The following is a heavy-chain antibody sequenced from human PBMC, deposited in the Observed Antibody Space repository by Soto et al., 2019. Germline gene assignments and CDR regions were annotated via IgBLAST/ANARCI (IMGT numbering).Heavy chain of an antibody. J-gene: IGHJ4*02. D-gene: IGHD5-12*01. CDR1: GFTFGDYA. CDR2: IRSKTYGGTS. CDR3: TRGYSGYYDSDGDY. V-gene: IGHV3-49*04. Sequence: EVQLVESGGGLVQPGRSLRLSCTVSGFTFGDYAMTWVRQAPGKGLEWVGFIRSKTYGGTSEYAASVKGRFTISRDDSKFIAYLQMNSLKTEDTAVYYCTRGYSGYYDSDGDYWGQGTLVTVSS.